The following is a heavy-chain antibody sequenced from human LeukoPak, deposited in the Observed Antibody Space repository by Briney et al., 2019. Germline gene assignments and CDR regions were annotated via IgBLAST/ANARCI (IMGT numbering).Heavy chain of an antibody. Sequence: PPGGSLSLSCAASGFTFSSYWMSWVRQAPGKGLEWVANIKQDGSEKYYVDSVKGRFTISRDNSKNTLYLQMNSLRAEDTAVYYCARDSGGGIDCSSTSWLPQKDAFDIWGQGTMVTVSS. CDR3: ARDSGGGIDCSSTSWLPQKDAFDI. D-gene: IGHD2-2*01. J-gene: IGHJ3*02. CDR2: IKQDGSEK. V-gene: IGHV3-7*01. CDR1: GFTFSSYW.